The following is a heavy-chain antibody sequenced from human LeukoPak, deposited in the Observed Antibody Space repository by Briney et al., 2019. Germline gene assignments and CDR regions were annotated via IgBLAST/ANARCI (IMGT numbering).Heavy chain of an antibody. CDR3: AKGRRGFGELYGYDY. V-gene: IGHV3-49*04. CDR2: IRSKTYGGTT. CDR1: GFSVGDYC. D-gene: IGHD3-10*01. J-gene: IGHJ4*02. Sequence: PGGSLRPSCTASGFSVGDYCMSWVRHAPGRGLGWVGFIRSKTYGGTTLYAASVKGRFTISRDDSKSIAYLQMNSLSAEDTAVYYCAKGRRGFGELYGYDYWGQGTLVTVSS.